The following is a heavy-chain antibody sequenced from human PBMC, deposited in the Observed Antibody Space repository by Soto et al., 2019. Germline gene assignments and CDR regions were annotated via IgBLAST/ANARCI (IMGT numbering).Heavy chain of an antibody. J-gene: IGHJ5*02. CDR3: ASPPTPKFDP. V-gene: IGHV3-30-3*01. CDR2: ISYDGSNK. Sequence: GGSLRLSCAASGFTFSSYAMHWVRQAPGKGLEWVAVISYDGSNKYYADSVKGRFTISRDNSKNTLYLQMNSLRAEDTAVYYCASPPTPKFDPWGQGTLVTVSS. CDR1: GFTFSSYA.